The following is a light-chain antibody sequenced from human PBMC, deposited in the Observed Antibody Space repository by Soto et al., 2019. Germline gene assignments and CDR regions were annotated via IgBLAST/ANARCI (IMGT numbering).Light chain of an antibody. J-gene: IGKJ3*01. Sequence: DIQMTQSPSSVSASVGDRVTITCRASQGISSWLAWYQQKPGEAPQLLIYAASSLQSGVPSRFSASGSGTNFTLSLSSLQPEYFETYYCQLANSFPCTFGPGTKVDIK. CDR1: QGISSW. CDR2: AAS. V-gene: IGKV1D-12*01. CDR3: QLANSFPCT.